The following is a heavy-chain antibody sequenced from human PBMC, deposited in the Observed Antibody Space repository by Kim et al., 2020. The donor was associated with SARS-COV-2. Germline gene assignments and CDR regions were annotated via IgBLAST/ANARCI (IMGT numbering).Heavy chain of an antibody. Sequence: GKGRLPVSRDTSKNTLYLQRTSLRAEDTAVYYCAKDPYYDFWSGYYFDYWGQGTLVTVSS. CDR3: AKDPYYDFWSGYYFDY. D-gene: IGHD3-3*01. V-gene: IGHV3-23*01. J-gene: IGHJ4*02.